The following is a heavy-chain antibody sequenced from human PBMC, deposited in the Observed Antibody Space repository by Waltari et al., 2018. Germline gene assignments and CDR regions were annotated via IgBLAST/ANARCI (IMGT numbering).Heavy chain of an antibody. CDR3: AIWPTYYYDSSGYPDAFDI. Sequence: QVQLVQSGAEVKKPGASVKVSCKVAGYTLTELSMHWVRQAPGNGLEWMGGFDPEDGETIYAQKFQGRVTMTEDTSTDTAYMELSSLRSEDTAVYYCAIWPTYYYDSSGYPDAFDIWGQGTMVTVSS. CDR1: GYTLTELS. V-gene: IGHV1-24*01. J-gene: IGHJ3*02. D-gene: IGHD3-22*01. CDR2: FDPEDGET.